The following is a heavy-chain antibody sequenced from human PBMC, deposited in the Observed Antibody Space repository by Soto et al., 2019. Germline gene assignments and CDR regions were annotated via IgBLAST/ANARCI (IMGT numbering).Heavy chain of an antibody. D-gene: IGHD6-13*01. CDR1: GFTFSSFA. CDR3: ARGYSSSSAAFDY. J-gene: IGHJ4*02. Sequence: QVQLVESGGGVVQPGRSLRLSCAASGFTFSSFAMHWVRQAPGKGLEWVAIISYDASNKYYADSVKGRFTISRDNSKNTLYLQMNSLRAEDTAVYYCARGYSSSSAAFDYWGQGTLVTVSS. V-gene: IGHV3-30-3*01. CDR2: ISYDASNK.